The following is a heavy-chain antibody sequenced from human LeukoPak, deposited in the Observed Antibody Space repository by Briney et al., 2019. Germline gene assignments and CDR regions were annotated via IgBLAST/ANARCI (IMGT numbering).Heavy chain of an antibody. D-gene: IGHD3-3*01. CDR1: GFTFSNFA. V-gene: IGHV3-23*01. CDR2: ISATGGRT. J-gene: IGHJ4*02. Sequence: GGSLRLSCAASGFTFSNFAMSWVRQAPGKGLEWVSTISATGGRTDYADSVKGRFTISRDNSKNTLSLQMNSLRAEDTAMYYCAQDRAGVVINWGQGSLVTVSS. CDR3: AQDRAGVVIN.